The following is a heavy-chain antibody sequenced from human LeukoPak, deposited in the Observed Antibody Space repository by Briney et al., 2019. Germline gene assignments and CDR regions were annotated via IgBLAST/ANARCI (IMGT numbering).Heavy chain of an antibody. CDR1: GFTFDDYA. CDR3: TTDYEDTVGATIRDFDY. Sequence: PGRSLRLSCAASGFTFDDYAMHWVRQAPGKGLEWVSGISWNSGSIGYADSVKGRFTISRDNAKNSLYLQMNSLRAEDTALYYCTTDYEDTVGATIRDFDYWGQGTLVTVSS. CDR2: ISWNSGSI. D-gene: IGHD1-26*01. V-gene: IGHV3-9*01. J-gene: IGHJ4*02.